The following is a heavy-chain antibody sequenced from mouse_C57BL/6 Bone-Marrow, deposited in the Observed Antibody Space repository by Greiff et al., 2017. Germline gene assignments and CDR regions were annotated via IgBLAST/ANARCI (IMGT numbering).Heavy chain of an antibody. CDR2: IDPEDGDT. V-gene: IGHV14-1*01. CDR1: GFNIKDYY. J-gene: IGHJ2*01. Sequence: EVQLVESGAELVRPGASVKLSCTASGFNIKDYYMHWVKQRPEQGLEWIGRIDPEDGDTEYAPKFQGKVTMTADTSSNTAYLQLSSLTSEDTAVYYCTTDPRYCGSRGYWGQGTTLTVSS. D-gene: IGHD1-1*01. CDR3: TTDPRYCGSRGY.